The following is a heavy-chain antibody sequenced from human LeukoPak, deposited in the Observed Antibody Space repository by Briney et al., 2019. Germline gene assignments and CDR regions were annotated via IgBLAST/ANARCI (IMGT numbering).Heavy chain of an antibody. J-gene: IGHJ4*02. V-gene: IGHV4-59*10. Sequence: PSETLSLTCAVYGGSFSGYYWSWIRQPPGKGLEWIGRIYTSGSTNYNPSLKSRVTISVDTSKNQFSLKLSSVTAADTAVYYCARDPYFYDSSGYSWGQGTLVTVSS. CDR3: ARDPYFYDSSGYS. CDR2: IYTSGST. CDR1: GGSFSGYY. D-gene: IGHD3-22*01.